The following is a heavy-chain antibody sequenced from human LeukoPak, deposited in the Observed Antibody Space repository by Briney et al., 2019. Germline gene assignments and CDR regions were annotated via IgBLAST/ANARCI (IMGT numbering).Heavy chain of an antibody. D-gene: IGHD6-19*01. CDR3: AKDGGHSSVLYYFES. CDR2: ISWKSDSM. J-gene: IGHJ4*02. V-gene: IGHV3-9*01. Sequence: PGGSLRLSCEASGFIFDDYAMHWVRQVPGKGLEWVSGISWKSDSMRYADSVKGRFTGSRDNAKNSLYLQMNSLRPEDTAFYYCAKDGGHSSVLYYFESWGQGTLVTVSS. CDR1: GFIFDDYA.